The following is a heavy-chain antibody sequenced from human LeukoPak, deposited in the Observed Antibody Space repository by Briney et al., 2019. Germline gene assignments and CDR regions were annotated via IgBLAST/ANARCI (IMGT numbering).Heavy chain of an antibody. CDR1: GYTFTSYD. V-gene: IGHV1-8*01. J-gene: IGHJ4*02. D-gene: IGHD3-22*01. CDR3: ARGGPMTNTPTV. Sequence: ASVKVSCMPSGYTFTSYDINWVRQATGQGLEWMGWMNPNSGSTGYAQNFQGRVTVTRHTSISTAYMDLYSLKSDDTAVFYCARGGPMTNTPTVWGQGTLVTVSS. CDR2: MNPNSGST.